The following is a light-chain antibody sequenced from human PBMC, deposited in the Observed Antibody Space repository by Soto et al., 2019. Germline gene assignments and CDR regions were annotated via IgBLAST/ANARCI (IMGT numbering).Light chain of an antibody. CDR3: QQYNNWPVT. CDR2: GAS. CDR1: QSVSSN. Sequence: DIVMTQSPATLSVSPGERATLSCRASQSVSSNLAWYHLKPGQAPRLLIYGASTRATGIPARFSGSGSGTEFTLTISSLQSEDFAVYYCQQYNNWPVTFGQGTKVEIK. J-gene: IGKJ1*01. V-gene: IGKV3-15*01.